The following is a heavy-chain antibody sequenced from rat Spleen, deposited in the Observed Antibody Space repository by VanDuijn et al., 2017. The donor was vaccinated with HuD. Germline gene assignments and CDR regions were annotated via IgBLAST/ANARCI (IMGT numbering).Heavy chain of an antibody. J-gene: IGHJ2*01. Sequence: EVQLQESGPGLVKPSQSLSLTCSVTGHSIASSYRWNWIRKFPGNKLEWMGYINSAGSPNYNPSLKSRISISRDTSKNQFFLQVDSVTTEDTATYYCARSDGTHYYLPFADWGQGVMVTVSS. D-gene: IGHD1-12*02. CDR3: ARSDGTHYYLPFAD. CDR2: INSAGSP. CDR1: GHSIASSYR. V-gene: IGHV3-3*01.